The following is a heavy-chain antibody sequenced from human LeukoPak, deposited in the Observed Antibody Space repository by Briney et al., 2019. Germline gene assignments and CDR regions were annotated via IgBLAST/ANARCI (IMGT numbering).Heavy chain of an antibody. V-gene: IGHV4-59*01. Sequence: SETLSLTCTVSGGSISSYYWRWIRQPPGKGLEWIGYIYYSGSTNYNPSLKSRVTISVDTSKNQFSLKLSSVTAADTAVYYCARGVGEYSSSDGYWGQGTLVTVSS. CDR3: ARGVGEYSSSDGY. CDR2: IYYSGST. CDR1: GGSISSYY. D-gene: IGHD6-6*01. J-gene: IGHJ4*02.